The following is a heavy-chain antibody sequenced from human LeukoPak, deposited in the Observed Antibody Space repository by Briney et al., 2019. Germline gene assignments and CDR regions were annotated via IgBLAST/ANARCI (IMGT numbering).Heavy chain of an antibody. CDR1: GGSFSGYY. J-gene: IGHJ4*02. CDR3: ARGGFGSGYYLQKHYFDY. D-gene: IGHD3-3*01. V-gene: IGHV4-34*01. CDR2: INHSGST. Sequence: PSETLSLTCAVYGGSFSGYYWSWIRQPPGKGLEWIGEINHSGSTNYNPSPKSRVTISVDTSKNQFSLKLSSVTAADTAVYYCARGGFGSGYYLQKHYFDYWGQGTLVTVSS.